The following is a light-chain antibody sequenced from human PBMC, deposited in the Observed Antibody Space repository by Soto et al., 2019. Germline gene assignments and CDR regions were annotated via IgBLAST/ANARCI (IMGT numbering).Light chain of an antibody. Sequence: QSALTQPASVSGSPGQSITISCSGTSTDVGGYDYVSWYQQHPGKAPKLIIYEVSNRPSGISNRFPGSKSGNTASLTISGLQAEDEADYYCTSYTRSSARVFGTGTKVTVL. CDR2: EVS. V-gene: IGLV2-14*01. CDR1: STDVGGYDY. J-gene: IGLJ1*01. CDR3: TSYTRSSARV.